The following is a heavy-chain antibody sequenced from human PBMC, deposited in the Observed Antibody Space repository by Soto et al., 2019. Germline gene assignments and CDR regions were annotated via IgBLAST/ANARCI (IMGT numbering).Heavy chain of an antibody. D-gene: IGHD2-2*01. CDR1: GFTFSSYA. Sequence: GGSLRLSCAASGFTFSSYAISWGRQAPGKGLEWVSAISGSGGSTYYADSVKGRFTISRDNSKNTLYLQMNSLRAEDTAVYYCAKDRQVLTAQPYNWFDPWGQGTLVTVSS. CDR2: ISGSGGST. CDR3: AKDRQVLTAQPYNWFDP. V-gene: IGHV3-23*01. J-gene: IGHJ5*02.